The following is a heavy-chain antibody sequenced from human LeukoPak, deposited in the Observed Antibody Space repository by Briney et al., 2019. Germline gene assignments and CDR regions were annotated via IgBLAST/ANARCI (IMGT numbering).Heavy chain of an antibody. D-gene: IGHD2-2*01. V-gene: IGHV4-30-2*01. J-gene: IGHJ4*02. CDR1: GGSISSGGYY. CDR3: ARTGLGYCSSTSCPGGDY. Sequence: PSQTLSLTCAVSGGSISSGGYYWSWIRQPPGTGLEWIVYIYHSGSTYYNPSLKSRVTISVDRSKNQFSLKLSSVTAADTAVYYCARTGLGYCSSTSCPGGDYWGQGTLVTVSS. CDR2: IYHSGST.